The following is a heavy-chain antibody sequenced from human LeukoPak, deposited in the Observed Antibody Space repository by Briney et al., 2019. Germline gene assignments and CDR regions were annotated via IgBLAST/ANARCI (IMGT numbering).Heavy chain of an antibody. CDR3: ARSRGSGSYYRLRDYYYMDV. V-gene: IGHV4-38-2*02. J-gene: IGHJ6*03. CDR2: IHHTGNT. Sequence: SETLSLTCTVSGSSITTYTHWGWIRQSPGKGLEWIASIHHTGNTYYNPSLESRVTISIDTSKNQFSLKLSSVTAADTAVYYCARSRGSGSYYRLRDYYYMDVWGKGTTVTVSS. CDR1: GSSITTYTH. D-gene: IGHD3-10*01.